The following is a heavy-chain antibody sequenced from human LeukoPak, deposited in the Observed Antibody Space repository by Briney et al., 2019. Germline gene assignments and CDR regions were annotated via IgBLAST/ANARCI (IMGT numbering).Heavy chain of an antibody. CDR3: ARDGRYYYDSSGYFPDFDY. J-gene: IGHJ4*02. CDR2: ISAYNGNT. CDR1: GYTFTSYG. Sequence: ASVKVSCKASGYTFTSYGISWVRQAPGQGLEWMGWISAYNGNTNYAQKFQGRVTITADKSTSTAYMELSSLRSEDTAVYYCARDGRYYYDSSGYFPDFDYWGQGTLVTVSS. D-gene: IGHD3-22*01. V-gene: IGHV1-18*01.